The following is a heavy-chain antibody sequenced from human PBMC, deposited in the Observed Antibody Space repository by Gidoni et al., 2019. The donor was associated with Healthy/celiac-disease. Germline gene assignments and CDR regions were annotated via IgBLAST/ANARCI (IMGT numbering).Heavy chain of an antibody. CDR1: GGNVSSYA. CDR3: ARETNGSYEHDAFDI. V-gene: IGHV1-69*01. CDR2: IIPIFGTA. J-gene: IGHJ3*02. D-gene: IGHD1-26*01. Sequence: QVQLVQSGAEVTKPGSSVTVSCKASGGNVSSYAISWVRQAPGQGLEWRGGIIPIFGTANYAQKFQGRVTITADESTSTAYMELSSLRSEDTAVYYCARETNGSYEHDAFDIWGQGTMVTVSS.